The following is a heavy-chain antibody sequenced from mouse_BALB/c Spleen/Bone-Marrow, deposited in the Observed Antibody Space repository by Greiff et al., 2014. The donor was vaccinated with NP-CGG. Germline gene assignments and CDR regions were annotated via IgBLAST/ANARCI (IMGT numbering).Heavy chain of an antibody. D-gene: IGHD1-2*01. J-gene: IGHJ4*01. CDR3: TRSGTLGSMDY. CDR2: ISSGSSTI. Sequence: EVQLEESGGGLVQPGGSRKLSCAASGFTFSSFGMHWVRQAPGKGLEWVAYISSGSSTIYYADTMKGRFTISRDNSKNTLFLQMASLRSEDTAMYYCTRSGTLGSMDYWGQGTSVTVSS. V-gene: IGHV5-17*02. CDR1: GFTFSSFG.